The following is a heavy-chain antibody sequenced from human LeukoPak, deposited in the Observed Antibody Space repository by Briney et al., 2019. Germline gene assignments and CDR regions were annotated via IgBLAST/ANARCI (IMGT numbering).Heavy chain of an antibody. CDR1: GFTFSSYG. D-gene: IGHD4-23*01. J-gene: IGHJ4*02. V-gene: IGHV3-33*01. Sequence: GGSLRLSCAASGFTFSSYGMHWDRQAPGKGLEWVAVIWYDGSNKYYANSVKGRFTISRDNSKNTVYLQMNSLRAEDTGVYYCARDRLEAVTDDDYFDYWGQGTRVTVSS. CDR2: IWYDGSNK. CDR3: ARDRLEAVTDDDYFDY.